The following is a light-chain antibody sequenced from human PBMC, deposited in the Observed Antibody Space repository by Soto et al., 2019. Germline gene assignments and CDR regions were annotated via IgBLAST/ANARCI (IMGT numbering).Light chain of an antibody. CDR3: CSYAGSSTPYV. Sequence: QSALTQSASVSGSPGQSITISCTGTSSDVGSYNLVSWYQQHPGKAPKLMIYEVSKRPSGVSNRFSGSKSGNTASLTISGPQTEDEADYYCCSYAGSSTPYVFGTGTKVTVL. CDR1: SSDVGSYNL. V-gene: IGLV2-23*02. J-gene: IGLJ1*01. CDR2: EVS.